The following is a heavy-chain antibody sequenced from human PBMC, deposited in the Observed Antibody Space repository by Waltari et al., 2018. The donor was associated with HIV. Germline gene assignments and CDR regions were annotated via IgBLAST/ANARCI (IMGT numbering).Heavy chain of an antibody. Sequence: QVQLQESGPGLVKPSQTLSLTCTVSGGSISSGSYYWSWIRQPAGKGLEWIGRIYTSGSTNYNPSLKSRVTISVDTSKNQFSLKLSSVTAADTAVYYCASGDTGAFDIWGQGTMVTVSS. CDR3: ASGDTGAFDI. CDR2: IYTSGST. CDR1: GGSISSGSYY. V-gene: IGHV4-61*02. D-gene: IGHD4-17*01. J-gene: IGHJ3*02.